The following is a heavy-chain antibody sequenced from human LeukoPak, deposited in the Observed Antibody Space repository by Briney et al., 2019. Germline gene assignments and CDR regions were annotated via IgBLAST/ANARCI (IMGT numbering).Heavy chain of an antibody. CDR1: GFTFSSYG. CDR2: ISYDGSNK. J-gene: IGHJ4*02. CDR3: ARATTVTHYFDY. D-gene: IGHD4-17*01. V-gene: IGHV3-30*03. Sequence: GGSLRLSCAASGFTFSSYGMHWVRQAPGKGLEWVAVISYDGSNKYYADSVKGRFTISRDNSKNTLYLQMNSLRAEDTAVYYCARATTVTHYFDYWGQGTLVTVSS.